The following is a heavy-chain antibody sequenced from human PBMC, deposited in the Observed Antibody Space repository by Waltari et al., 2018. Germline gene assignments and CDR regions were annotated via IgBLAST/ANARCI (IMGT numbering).Heavy chain of an antibody. J-gene: IGHJ3*02. CDR2: IYYSGST. Sequence: QVQLQESGPGLVKPSETLSLTCTVSGGSISSHSWSWIRQPPGKGLEWIGYIYYSGSTNYNPSLKSRVTISVDTSKNQFSLKLSSVTAADTAVYYCARPGERDAFDIWGQGTMVTVSS. CDR3: ARPGERDAFDI. CDR1: GGSISSHS. V-gene: IGHV4-59*11. D-gene: IGHD3-10*01.